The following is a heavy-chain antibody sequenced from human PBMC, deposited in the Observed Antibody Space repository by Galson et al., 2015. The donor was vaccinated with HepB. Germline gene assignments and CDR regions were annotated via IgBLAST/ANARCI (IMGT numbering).Heavy chain of an antibody. Sequence: SVKVSCKASGFTFTSSALQWVRQARGQRLEWIGWIVVGSGNTNYAQKFQERVTITRDMSTSTAYMELSSLRSEDTAVYYCAAGWPQGEYYYYYGMDVWGQGTTVTVSS. CDR2: IVVGSGNT. V-gene: IGHV1-58*01. J-gene: IGHJ6*02. D-gene: IGHD3-16*01. CDR1: GFTFTSSA. CDR3: AAGWPQGEYYYYYGMDV.